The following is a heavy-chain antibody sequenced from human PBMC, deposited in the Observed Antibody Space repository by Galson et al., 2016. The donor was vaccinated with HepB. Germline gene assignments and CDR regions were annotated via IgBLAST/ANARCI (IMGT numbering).Heavy chain of an antibody. CDR1: GYTFKSFG. D-gene: IGHD3-3*01. Sequence: SVKVSCKASGYTFKSFGISWVRRAPGQGLEWLGWISAHNGNTNYAQTLQGRVTMTTDAYTTTAYMELRSLRSDDTAVYYCAREEWYLDYWGQGTLVTVSS. J-gene: IGHJ4*02. V-gene: IGHV1-18*01. CDR3: AREEWYLDY. CDR2: ISAHNGNT.